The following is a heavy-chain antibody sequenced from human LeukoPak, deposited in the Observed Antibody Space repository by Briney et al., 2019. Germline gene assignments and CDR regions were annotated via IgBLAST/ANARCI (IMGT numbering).Heavy chain of an antibody. V-gene: IGHV4-39*01. CDR2: IYYSGST. D-gene: IGHD6-6*01. CDR1: GGSISSSSYY. J-gene: IGHJ4*02. CDR3: ARHIEYSNSRGYFDY. Sequence: SETLSLTCTVSGGSISSSSYYWGWIRQPPGKGLEWIGSIYYSGSTYYNPSLKSRVTISVDTSKNQFSLKVNSVTAADTAVYYCARHIEYSNSRGYFDYWGQGALVTVSS.